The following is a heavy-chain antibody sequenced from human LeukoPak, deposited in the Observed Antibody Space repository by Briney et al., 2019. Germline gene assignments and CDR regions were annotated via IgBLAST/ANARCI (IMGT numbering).Heavy chain of an antibody. D-gene: IGHD5-12*01. Sequence: SETLSLACTVSGDSISSGGSFWSWIRQHPGKGLEWIGYIYYSGSTYYNPSLKSRVTISLDTSKNQFSLNLSSVTAADTAVYYCAKDPSGYDSSWFDPWGEGTLVTVSS. CDR2: IYYSGST. CDR3: AKDPSGYDSSWFDP. V-gene: IGHV4-31*03. CDR1: GDSISSGGSF. J-gene: IGHJ5*02.